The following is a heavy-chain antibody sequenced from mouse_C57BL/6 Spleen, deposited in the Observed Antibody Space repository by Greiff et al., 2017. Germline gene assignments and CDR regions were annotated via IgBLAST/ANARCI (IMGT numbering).Heavy chain of an antibody. Sequence: QVPLQQSGAELVKPGASVKMSCKASGYTFTSYWITWVKQRPGQGLEWLGDIYPGSGSTNYNEKFKSKATLTVDTSSSTAYMQLSSLTSEDSAVYNCERIYYSKGYFDCRGQGTTLTVSS. J-gene: IGHJ2*01. CDR2: IYPGSGST. V-gene: IGHV1-55*01. D-gene: IGHD2-5*01. CDR1: GYTFTSYW. CDR3: ERIYYSKGYFDC.